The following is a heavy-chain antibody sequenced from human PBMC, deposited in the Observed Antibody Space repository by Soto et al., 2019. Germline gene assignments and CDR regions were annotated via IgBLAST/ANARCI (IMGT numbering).Heavy chain of an antibody. Sequence: ASVKVSCKASGYTFTSYDINWVRQATGQGLEWMGWMNPNSGNTGYAQKFQGRVTMTRNTSISTAYMELSSLRSEDTAVYYCARVGPKGRYFDWLLTTHYYYYYMDVWGKGTTVTVSS. CDR1: GYTFTSYD. CDR3: ARVGPKGRYFDWLLTTHYYYYYMDV. J-gene: IGHJ6*03. D-gene: IGHD3-9*01. V-gene: IGHV1-8*01. CDR2: MNPNSGNT.